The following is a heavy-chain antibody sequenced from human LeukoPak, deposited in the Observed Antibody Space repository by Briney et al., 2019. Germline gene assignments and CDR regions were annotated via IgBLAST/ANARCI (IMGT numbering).Heavy chain of an antibody. Sequence: GGSLRLSCAASGFTFSSYGMHWVRQAPGKGLEWVAVISYDGSNKYYADSVKGRFTISRDNSKNTLYLQMNSLRAEDTAVYYCAKVYSSSWYGAFDIWGQGTMVTVSS. CDR1: GFTFSSYG. V-gene: IGHV3-30*18. CDR3: AKVYSSSWYGAFDI. D-gene: IGHD6-13*01. J-gene: IGHJ3*02. CDR2: ISYDGSNK.